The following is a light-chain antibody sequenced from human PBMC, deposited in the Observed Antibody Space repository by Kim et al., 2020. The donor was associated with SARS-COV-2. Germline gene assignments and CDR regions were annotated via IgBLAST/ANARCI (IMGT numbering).Light chain of an antibody. J-gene: IGLJ2*01. Sequence: SITITCTGTSIDVGGYNYVSGYQQHPGIAPKPLIYDVSKWPSGVSNRFSGSKSGNTASLTISGLQAEDEADYYCSSYTTSSTVVVFGGGTQLTVL. CDR3: SSYTTSSTVVV. CDR1: SIDVGGYNY. V-gene: IGLV2-14*03. CDR2: DVS.